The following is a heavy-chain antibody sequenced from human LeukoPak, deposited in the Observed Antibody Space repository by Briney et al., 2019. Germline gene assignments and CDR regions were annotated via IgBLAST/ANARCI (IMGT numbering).Heavy chain of an antibody. CDR3: AKVMTRTMVRGVPPSDY. Sequence: AGGSLRLSCAASGFTFSTYAMTWVRQAPGKGLEWVSTISGSGGSTYYADSVKGRFTISRDNSKNTLYLQMSSLRAEDMAVYYCAKVMTRTMVRGVPPSDYWGQGTLVTVSS. J-gene: IGHJ4*02. CDR2: ISGSGGST. V-gene: IGHV3-23*01. D-gene: IGHD3-10*01. CDR1: GFTFSTYA.